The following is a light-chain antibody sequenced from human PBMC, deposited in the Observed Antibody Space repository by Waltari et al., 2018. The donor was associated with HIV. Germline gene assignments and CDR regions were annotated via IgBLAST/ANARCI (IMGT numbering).Light chain of an antibody. J-gene: IGLJ3*02. Sequence: QSALTQPAPVSGSPGQSITISCTGTSSDIGGYNYVSWYQHHPGKAPKLMMYDVSNPPSGVSNRFSGSKSSNTASLTISGLQAEGEADYYCSSYTSSSTRGFGGGTKLTVL. CDR2: DVS. CDR1: SSDIGGYNY. V-gene: IGLV2-14*03. CDR3: SSYTSSSTRG.